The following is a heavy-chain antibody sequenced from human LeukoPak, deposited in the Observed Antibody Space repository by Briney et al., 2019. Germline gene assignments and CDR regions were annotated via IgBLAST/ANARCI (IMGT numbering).Heavy chain of an antibody. V-gene: IGHV3-21*01. J-gene: IGHJ6*03. Sequence: AGGSLRLSCAASGFSFSSYNMNWVRQTPGKGLEWVSSITSSSTYTFYADSVKGRFTISRDNARNSLYLQMNSLRAEDTAVYYCARDPYSGTYGDTYYYYMDVWGKGTTVTISS. CDR1: GFSFSSYN. CDR2: ITSSSTYT. CDR3: ARDPYSGTYGDTYYYYMDV. D-gene: IGHD1-26*01.